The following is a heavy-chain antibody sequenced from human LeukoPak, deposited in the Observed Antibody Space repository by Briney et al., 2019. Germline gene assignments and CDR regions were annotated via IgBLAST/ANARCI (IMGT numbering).Heavy chain of an antibody. Sequence: GRSLRLSCADSGFTFSSYAMHWIRQAPGKGLEWVAVISYDGSDKYYADSVKGRFTISRDNSKNTLYLQMNSLRAEDTAVYYCARGSVRHQRLGPANYYFDYWGQGTLVTVSS. CDR1: GFTFSSYA. CDR3: ARGSVRHQRLGPANYYFDY. D-gene: IGHD3-10*01. CDR2: ISYDGSDK. V-gene: IGHV3-30*01. J-gene: IGHJ4*02.